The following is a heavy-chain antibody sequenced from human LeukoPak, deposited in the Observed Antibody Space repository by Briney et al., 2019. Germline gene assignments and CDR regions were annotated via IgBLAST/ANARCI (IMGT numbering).Heavy chain of an antibody. V-gene: IGHV4-34*01. CDR3: AGWDGGSRYFDY. CDR2: INHSGST. J-gene: IGHJ4*02. D-gene: IGHD1-26*01. Sequence: SETLSLTCAVYGGSFSGYYWSWIRQPPGKGLEWIGEINHSGSTNYNPSLKSRVTISVDTSKNQFSLKLSSVTAADTAVYYCAGWDGGSRYFDYWGQGTLVTVSS. CDR1: GGSFSGYY.